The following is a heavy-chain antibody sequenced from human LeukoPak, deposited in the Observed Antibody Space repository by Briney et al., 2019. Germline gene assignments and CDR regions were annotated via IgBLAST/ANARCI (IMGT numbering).Heavy chain of an antibody. V-gene: IGHV4-59*01. D-gene: IGHD2-15*01. CDR1: GGSISSYY. Sequence: PSETLSLTCTVSGGSISSYYWSWIRQPPGKGLEWIGYIYYSGSTNYNPSFKSRVTISVDTSKNQFSLKLSSVTAADTAVYYCARDLSGIWLRNYGMDVWGQGTTVTVSS. CDR2: IYYSGST. J-gene: IGHJ6*02. CDR3: ARDLSGIWLRNYGMDV.